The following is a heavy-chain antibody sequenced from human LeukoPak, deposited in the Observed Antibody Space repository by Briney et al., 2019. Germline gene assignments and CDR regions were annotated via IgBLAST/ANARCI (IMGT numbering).Heavy chain of an antibody. D-gene: IGHD6-19*01. CDR2: INDNGRST. Sequence: GGSLRLSCSASGFTFSKYAMHWVRQAPGKGLEYVSAINDNGRSTYYADSVKGRFSISRDNSKNTLYLQMSSLRAEDTAVYYCLKYSSGWYYDYWGQGTLVTVSS. J-gene: IGHJ4*02. CDR1: GFTFSKYA. V-gene: IGHV3-64D*09. CDR3: LKYSSGWYYDY.